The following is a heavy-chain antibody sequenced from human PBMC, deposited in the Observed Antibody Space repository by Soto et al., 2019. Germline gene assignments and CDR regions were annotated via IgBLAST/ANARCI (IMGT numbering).Heavy chain of an antibody. Sequence: ASVKVSCKASGYTFTSYYMHWVRQAPGQGLEWMGIINPSGGSTSYAQKFQGRVTMTRDTSTSTVYMELSSLRSEDTAVYYCARARGKGGQENGLHGMDVWGKGTTVTVSS. J-gene: IGHJ6*04. CDR3: ARARGKGGQENGLHGMDV. CDR1: GYTFTSYY. V-gene: IGHV1-46*01. D-gene: IGHD2-15*01. CDR2: INPSGGST.